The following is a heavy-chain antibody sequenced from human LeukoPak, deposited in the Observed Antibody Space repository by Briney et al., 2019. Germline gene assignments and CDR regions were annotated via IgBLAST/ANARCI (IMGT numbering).Heavy chain of an antibody. Sequence: PSETLSLTCTVSAGSISTSGFYWSWYRQPPGKGLEWIGYIYHNGNTQYNPSLKSRLIISVDTSKNQFSLKLNSVTAADTAVYYCARQAHIIAAAGIDYWGQGTLVTVSS. CDR2: IYHNGNT. CDR3: ARQAHIIAAAGIDY. CDR1: AGSISTSGFY. J-gene: IGHJ4*02. D-gene: IGHD6-13*01. V-gene: IGHV4-31*03.